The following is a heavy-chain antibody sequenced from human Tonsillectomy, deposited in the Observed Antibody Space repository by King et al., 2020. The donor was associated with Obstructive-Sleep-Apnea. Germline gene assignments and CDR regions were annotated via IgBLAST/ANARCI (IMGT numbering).Heavy chain of an antibody. Sequence: QLVQSGGGLVQPGGSLRLSCAASGFTFSSYAMTWVRQAPGKGLEWVSAISGSGGSTYYADSVKGRFTISRDNSKNTLYLQINSLRAEDTAVYYCAKDRGQQLDNYYYYYGMDVWGQGTTVTVSS. CDR2: ISGSGGST. CDR3: AKDRGQQLDNYYYYYGMDV. J-gene: IGHJ6*02. CDR1: GFTFSSYA. D-gene: IGHD6-13*01. V-gene: IGHV3-23*04.